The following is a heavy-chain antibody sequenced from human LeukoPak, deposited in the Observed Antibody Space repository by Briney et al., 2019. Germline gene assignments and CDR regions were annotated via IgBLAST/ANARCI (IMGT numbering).Heavy chain of an antibody. CDR2: IYSSGST. Sequence: SETLSLTCTVSGGSISSYYWSWIRQPAGKGLEWIGRIYSSGSTNYNPSLKSRVTMSVDTSKNQSSLKLNSVTAADTAVYYCARDKSSSWHNWFDPWGQGTLVTASS. CDR1: GGSISSYY. J-gene: IGHJ5*02. V-gene: IGHV4-4*07. CDR3: ARDKSSSWHNWFDP. D-gene: IGHD6-13*01.